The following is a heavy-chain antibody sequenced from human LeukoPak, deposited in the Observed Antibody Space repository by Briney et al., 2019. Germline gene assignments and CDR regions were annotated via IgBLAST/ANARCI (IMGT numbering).Heavy chain of an antibody. CDR2: IIPIFGTA. V-gene: IGHV1-69*05. Sequence: SVTVSCTASGATFSSYAISWVRQAPGQGLEWMGGIIPIFGTANYAQQFQGRVTITTDESTSTAYMEVSSLRSEDTAVYYFSTYDIWSETKNYYYYYYMDVWGKGTTVTVSS. D-gene: IGHD3-3*01. CDR1: GATFSSYA. CDR3: STYDIWSETKNYYYYYYMDV. J-gene: IGHJ6*03.